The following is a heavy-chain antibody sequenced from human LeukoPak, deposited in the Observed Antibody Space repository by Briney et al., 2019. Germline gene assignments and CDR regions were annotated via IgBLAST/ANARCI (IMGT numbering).Heavy chain of an antibody. Sequence: GGSLGLSCAASGFPFSSFWMHWVRQAPGKGLVWVSRMNSDGSTTNYADSVKGRFTISRDNAKNTLYLQMNSLRGEDTAVYYCARAGQYSTNNWFDPWGQGTLVTVSS. CDR1: GFPFSSFW. CDR2: MNSDGSTT. CDR3: ARAGQYSTNNWFDP. J-gene: IGHJ5*02. D-gene: IGHD2-2*01. V-gene: IGHV3-74*01.